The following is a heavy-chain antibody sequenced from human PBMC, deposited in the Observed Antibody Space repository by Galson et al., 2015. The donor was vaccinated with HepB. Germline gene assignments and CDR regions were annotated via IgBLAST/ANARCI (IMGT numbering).Heavy chain of an antibody. D-gene: IGHD2-15*01. Sequence: SVKVSCKASGYTLTNYHFHWVRQAPGQGPEWMGKIFAGGGSTRFAERFQGRVTLTRDSSTSTIYMEVSSLRSDDTAVYYCARETPDTYYFDSWGQGTPVTVSS. CDR2: IFAGGGST. CDR3: ARETPDTYYFDS. J-gene: IGHJ4*02. V-gene: IGHV1-46*01. CDR1: GYTLTNYH.